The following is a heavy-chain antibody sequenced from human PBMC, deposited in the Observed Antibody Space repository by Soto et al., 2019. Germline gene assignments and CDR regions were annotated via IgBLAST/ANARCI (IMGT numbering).Heavy chain of an antibody. CDR3: ARVAAAYQLTNWFDP. CDR1: GYTFTSYG. V-gene: IGHV1-18*01. Sequence: QVQLVQSGAEVKKPGASVKVSCKASGYTFTSYGISLVRQAPGQGLEWMGWISAYNGNTNYAQKLQGRVTMTTDTSTSTGYMELRSLRSDDTAVYYCARVAAAYQLTNWFDPWGQGTLVTVSS. CDR2: ISAYNGNT. D-gene: IGHD2-2*01. J-gene: IGHJ5*02.